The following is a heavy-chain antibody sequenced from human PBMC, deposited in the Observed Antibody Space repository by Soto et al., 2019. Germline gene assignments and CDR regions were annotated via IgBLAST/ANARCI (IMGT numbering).Heavy chain of an antibody. V-gene: IGHV1-69*01. CDR1: VGTFSIYA. Sequence: QVQRVQSGAEVKKPGSSVKVSCKASVGTFSIYAISWVRPAPGQGLEWMGGIIPIFGTANYAQKFQGRVTITADEATSTAYMELSSLRSEDTAVYYCARGGSGGSCQTWGQGTLVTVSS. D-gene: IGHD2-15*01. CDR3: ARGGSGGSCQT. J-gene: IGHJ1*01. CDR2: IIPIFGTA.